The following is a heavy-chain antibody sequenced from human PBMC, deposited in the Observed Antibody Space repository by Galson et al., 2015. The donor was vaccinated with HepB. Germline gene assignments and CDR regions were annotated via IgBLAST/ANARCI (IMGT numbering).Heavy chain of an antibody. CDR3: VRDAMGRGSGSYSAFDY. CDR2: ISSAGNSQ. V-gene: IGHV3-30*04. J-gene: IGHJ4*02. CDR1: GFIINTYT. D-gene: IGHD1-26*01. Sequence: SLRLSCAASGFIINTYTMHWVRQAPGKGLEWVAAISSAGNSQFHADSVKGRFTFSRDNSENILYLEIDSLRVEDTAVYYCVRDAMGRGSGSYSAFDYWGQGTLVAVSS.